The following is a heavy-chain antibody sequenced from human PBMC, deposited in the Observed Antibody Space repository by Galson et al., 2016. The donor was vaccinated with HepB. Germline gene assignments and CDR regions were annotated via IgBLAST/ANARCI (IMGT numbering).Heavy chain of an antibody. CDR1: GFTFSTYG. V-gene: IGHV3-30*18. Sequence: SLRLSCAASGFTFSTYGMHWVRQAPGKGLEWVAVISYDGSTKYYADSVKGRLTISRDNSKNTLYLQMNSLRAEDTAVYYCAKANLCRDGYNCGLYWGQGTLVIVSS. CDR2: ISYDGSTK. D-gene: IGHD5-24*01. CDR3: AKANLCRDGYNCGLY. J-gene: IGHJ4*02.